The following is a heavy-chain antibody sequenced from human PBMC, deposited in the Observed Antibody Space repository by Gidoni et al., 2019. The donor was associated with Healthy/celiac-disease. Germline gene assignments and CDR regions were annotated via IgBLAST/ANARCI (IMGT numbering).Heavy chain of an antibody. Sequence: EVQLVESGGGLVQPGGSLSLSCAASGFTFSSYWMSWVRQAPGKGLEWVANIKQDGSEKYYVDSVKGRFTISRDNAKNSLYLQMNSLRAEDTAVYYCARNRLHSYYYDSSGSDYWGQGTLVTVSS. D-gene: IGHD3-22*01. V-gene: IGHV3-7*01. CDR2: IKQDGSEK. J-gene: IGHJ4*02. CDR3: ARNRLHSYYYDSSGSDY. CDR1: GFTFSSYW.